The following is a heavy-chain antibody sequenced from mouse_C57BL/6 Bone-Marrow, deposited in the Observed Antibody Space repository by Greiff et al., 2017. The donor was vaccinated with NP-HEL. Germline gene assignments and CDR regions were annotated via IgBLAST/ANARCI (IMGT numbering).Heavy chain of an antibody. CDR2: IHPNSGST. D-gene: IGHD2-12*01. V-gene: IGHV1-64*01. J-gene: IGHJ2*01. CDR1: GYTFTSYW. CDR3: ASRVTAGYFDY. Sequence: QVQLQQPGAELVKPGASVKLSCKASGYTFTSYWMHWVKQRPGQGLEWIGMIHPNSGSTNYNEKFKSKATLTVDKSSSTAYMQLSSLTSEDSAVYYWASRVTAGYFDYWGQGTTLTVSS.